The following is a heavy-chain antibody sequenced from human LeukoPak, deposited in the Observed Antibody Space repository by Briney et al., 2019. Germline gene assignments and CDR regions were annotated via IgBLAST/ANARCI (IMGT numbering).Heavy chain of an antibody. CDR1: GGSISSSSYY. CDR3: ARADHFWSGSFDY. D-gene: IGHD3-3*02. CDR2: IYYSGST. Sequence: SETLSLTCTVSGGSISSSSYYWGWIRQPPGKGLEWIGSIYYSGSTYYNPSLKSRVTISVDTSKNQFSLKLSSVTAADTAVYYCARADHFWSGSFDYWGQGTLVTVPS. J-gene: IGHJ4*02. V-gene: IGHV4-39*07.